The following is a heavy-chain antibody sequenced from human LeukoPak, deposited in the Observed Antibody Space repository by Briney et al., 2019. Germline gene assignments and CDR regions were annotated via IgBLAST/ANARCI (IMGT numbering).Heavy chain of an antibody. Sequence: SETLSLTCAVFGGSFSGYSWSWIRQPPGKGLEWIGEIKHSGSSNYNPSLKSRVTIFLDKSKNQFSLKLSSVTAADTAVYYCARVTYGEVSPYYFDYWGQGTLVTVSS. J-gene: IGHJ4*02. CDR3: ARVTYGEVSPYYFDY. D-gene: IGHD4-17*01. CDR2: IKHSGSS. CDR1: GGSFSGYS. V-gene: IGHV4-34*01.